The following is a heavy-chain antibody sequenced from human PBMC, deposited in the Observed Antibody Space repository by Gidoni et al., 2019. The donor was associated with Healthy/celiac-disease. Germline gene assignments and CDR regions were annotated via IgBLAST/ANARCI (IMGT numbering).Heavy chain of an antibody. CDR2: ISGRGGST. Sequence: EVQLLESGGGLVQPGGSLRLSCAASGFTFSSYAMSWVRQAPGKGLEWVSAISGRGGSTYYADSVKGRFTISRDNSKNTLYLQMNSLRAEDTAVYYCAKDPNSSSWYVNWFDPWGQGTLVTVSS. J-gene: IGHJ5*02. V-gene: IGHV3-23*01. D-gene: IGHD6-13*01. CDR3: AKDPNSSSWYVNWFDP. CDR1: GFTFSSYA.